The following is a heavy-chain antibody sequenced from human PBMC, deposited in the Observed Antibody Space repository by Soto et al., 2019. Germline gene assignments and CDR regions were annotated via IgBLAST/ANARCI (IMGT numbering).Heavy chain of an antibody. CDR3: ATDQGYYDSSGFNY. D-gene: IGHD3-22*01. CDR1: GYTLTELP. CDR2: FDPEDGET. Sequence: GASVKVSCKVSGYTLTELPMHWVRQAPGKGLEWMGGFDPEDGETIYAQKFQGRVTMTEDTSTDTAYMELSSLRSEDTAVYYCATDQGYYDSSGFNYWGQGTLVTVSS. J-gene: IGHJ4*02. V-gene: IGHV1-24*01.